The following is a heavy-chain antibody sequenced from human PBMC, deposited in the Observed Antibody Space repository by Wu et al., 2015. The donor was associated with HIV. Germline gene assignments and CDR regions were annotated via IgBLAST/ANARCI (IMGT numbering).Heavy chain of an antibody. D-gene: IGHD3-9*01. J-gene: IGHJ5*01. CDR3: ARGRGLRYFDWSAPPFDFFDP. V-gene: IGHV1-8*01. CDR2: MNPNMGNT. Sequence: QVHLVQSGAEVKKPGASVKVSCKASGYSFTNYDIHWLRQAPGQGLEWMGWMNPNMGNTESTQKFQGRVTLTKDTSKSTAYMELSSLMSEDTAVYFCARGRGLRYFDWSAPPFDFFDPWGQGTLVTVSS. CDR1: GYSFTNYD.